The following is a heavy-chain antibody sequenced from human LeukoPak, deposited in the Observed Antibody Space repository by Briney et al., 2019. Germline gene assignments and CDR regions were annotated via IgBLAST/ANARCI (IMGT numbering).Heavy chain of an antibody. J-gene: IGHJ4*02. D-gene: IGHD4-17*01. CDR1: GYTFTGYY. V-gene: IGHV1-2*02. CDR3: AGTPAYGDYEDY. CDR2: INPKSGGA. Sequence: ASLKVSCKASGYTFTGYYIHWVRQAPGQGLEWMGWINPKSGGAEFAQNFPGRVTMTRDTSMSIAYMELSGLRSEDTAVYYCAGTPAYGDYEDYWGQGTLVTVSS.